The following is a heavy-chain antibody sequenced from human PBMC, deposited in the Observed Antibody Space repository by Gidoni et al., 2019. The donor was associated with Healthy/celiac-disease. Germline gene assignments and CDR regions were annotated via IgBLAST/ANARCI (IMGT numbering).Heavy chain of an antibody. CDR3: AIAMCGSTSCSLGYYYYGMDV. V-gene: IGHV1-69*01. D-gene: IGHD2-2*01. CDR2: IIPIFGTA. CDR1: GGTFSSYA. Sequence: QVQLVQSGAAVKKPGSSVKVSCKASGGTFSSYAIIWGRQATGQGLEWMGGIIPIFGTANYAQKFQGRVTITADESTSTAYMERSSLRSDDTAVYYCAIAMCGSTSCSLGYYYYGMDVWGQGTTVTVSS. J-gene: IGHJ6*02.